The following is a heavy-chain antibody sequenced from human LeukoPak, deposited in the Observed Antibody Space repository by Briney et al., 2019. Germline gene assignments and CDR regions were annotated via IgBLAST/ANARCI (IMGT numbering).Heavy chain of an antibody. Sequence: GGSLRLSCAASGFTFSSYSMNWVRQAPGKGLEWVSYISSSSSTIYYADSVKGRFTISRDNAKNSLYLQMNSLRDEDTAVYYCARDSYGSGNYYSPTDYWGQGTLVTVSS. CDR1: GFTFSSYS. D-gene: IGHD3-10*01. CDR2: ISSSSSTI. CDR3: ARDSYGSGNYYSPTDY. J-gene: IGHJ4*02. V-gene: IGHV3-48*02.